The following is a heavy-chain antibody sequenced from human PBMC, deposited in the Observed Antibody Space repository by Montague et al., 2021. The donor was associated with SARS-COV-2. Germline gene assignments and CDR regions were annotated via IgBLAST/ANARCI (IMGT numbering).Heavy chain of an antibody. J-gene: IGHJ6*03. CDR1: GGSISSDSYY. CDR3: AVGYQGTYYYYMDV. V-gene: IGHV4-61*02. D-gene: IGHD1-1*01. CDR2: IYTSGST. Sequence: TLSLTCTVSGGSISSDSYYWSRIRQPAGKGLEWIGRIYTSGSTNYNPSLKSRVTISTDTSKNQLSLKLSSATAADTAVYYCAVGYQGTYYYYMDVWGKGTTVTVSS.